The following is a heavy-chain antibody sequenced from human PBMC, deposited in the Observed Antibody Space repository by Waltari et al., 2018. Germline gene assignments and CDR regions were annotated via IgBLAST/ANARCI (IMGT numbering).Heavy chain of an antibody. J-gene: IGHJ6*02. CDR2: INAGNGNT. CDR1: GYTFTSYA. Sequence: QVQLVQSGAEVKKPGASVKVSCKASGYTFTSYAMHWVRQAPGQRLEWMGWINAGNGNTKYSQKFQGRVTITRDTSASTAYMELSSLRSEDTAVYYCARRTYSSSYYYYGMDVWGQGTTVTVSS. D-gene: IGHD6-19*01. CDR3: ARRTYSSSYYYYGMDV. V-gene: IGHV1-3*01.